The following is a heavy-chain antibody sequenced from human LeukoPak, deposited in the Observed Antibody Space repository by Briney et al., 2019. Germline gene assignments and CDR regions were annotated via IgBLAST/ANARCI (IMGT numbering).Heavy chain of an antibody. CDR2: IIPIFGTA. D-gene: IGHD6-13*01. J-gene: IGHJ5*02. V-gene: IGHV1-69*05. Sequence: SVKVSCKASGGTFSSYAISWVRQAPGQGLEWMGMIIPIFGTANYAQKFQGRVTITTDESTSTAYMELSSLRSEDTAVYYCARDRAAAGRGYNWFDPWGQGTLVTVSS. CDR1: GGTFSSYA. CDR3: ARDRAAAGRGYNWFDP.